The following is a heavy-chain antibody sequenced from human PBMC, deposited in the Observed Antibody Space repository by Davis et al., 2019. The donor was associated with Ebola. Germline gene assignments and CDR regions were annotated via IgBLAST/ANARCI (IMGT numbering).Heavy chain of an antibody. CDR1: GYDFSNHW. D-gene: IGHD3-10*01. V-gene: IGHV5-51*01. Sequence: GESLKISCQGSGYDFSNHWIGWVRQMPGRGLNWMGIIYPEDSQTIYSPSFRGQVTISVDKSVSTAYLQWSSLEASDTAVYYCARRFGSGNYEGDGLDIWGQGTRVTVSS. CDR2: IYPEDSQT. J-gene: IGHJ3*02. CDR3: ARRFGSGNYEGDGLDI.